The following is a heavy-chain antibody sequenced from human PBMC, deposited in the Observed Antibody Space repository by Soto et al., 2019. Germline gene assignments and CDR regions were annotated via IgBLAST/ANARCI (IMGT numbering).Heavy chain of an antibody. CDR3: ARDRRITIFGSPYYYYGMDV. V-gene: IGHV4-59*01. CDR1: GVSISSYY. Sequence: SETLSLTCTVSGVSISSYYWSCIRHPPGKGLEWIGYIYYSGSTNYNPSLKSRVTISVDTSKNQFSLKLSSVTAADTAVYYCARDRRITIFGSPYYYYGMDVLGQGTTVNVSS. J-gene: IGHJ6*02. D-gene: IGHD3-3*01. CDR2: IYYSGST.